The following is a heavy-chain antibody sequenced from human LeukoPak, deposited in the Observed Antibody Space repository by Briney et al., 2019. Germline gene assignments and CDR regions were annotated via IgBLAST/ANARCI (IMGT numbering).Heavy chain of an antibody. J-gene: IGHJ6*02. CDR1: GFTFSSYG. CDR3: AKSALGEIDYYGMDV. D-gene: IGHD3-16*01. CDR2: ISYDGSNK. Sequence: WGSLRLSCAASGFTFSSYGMHWVRQAPGKGLEWVAVISYDGSNKFYADSVKGRFTISRDNSKNTLFLQMNSLRAEDTAVYYCAKSALGEIDYYGMDVWGQGTTVSVSS. V-gene: IGHV3-30*18.